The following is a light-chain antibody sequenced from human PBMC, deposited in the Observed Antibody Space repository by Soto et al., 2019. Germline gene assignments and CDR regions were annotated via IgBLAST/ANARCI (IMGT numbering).Light chain of an antibody. CDR3: QQYGSSPWT. CDR1: QGVASNY. CDR2: GAS. V-gene: IGKV3-20*01. Sequence: EIVLTQSPGTLSLSPGERTTLSCRASQGVASNYLAWYQQKPGQAPRPLIYGASSRATGAPDRFSGRGSGTDFTLTISRLEPEDSAVYYCQQYGSSPWTVGQGTKVDSK. J-gene: IGKJ1*01.